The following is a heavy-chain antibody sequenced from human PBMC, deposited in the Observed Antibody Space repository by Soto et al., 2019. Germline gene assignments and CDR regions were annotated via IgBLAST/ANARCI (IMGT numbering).Heavy chain of an antibody. D-gene: IGHD6-19*01. CDR3: ASRSSGWYFDY. J-gene: IGHJ4*02. CDR2: ISGSGSST. V-gene: IGHV3-23*01. CDR1: GFTFGSYA. Sequence: EVQLLESGGGLVQTGGSLRLSCAASGFTFGSYAMNWVRQAPGKGLEWVSVISGSGSSTYYADSVKGRFTISRDNSKNTLYLQMNSLRAEDTAVYYCASRSSGWYFDYWGQGTLVTVSS.